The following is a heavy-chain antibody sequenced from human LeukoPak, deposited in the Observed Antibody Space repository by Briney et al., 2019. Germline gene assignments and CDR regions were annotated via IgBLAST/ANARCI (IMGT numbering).Heavy chain of an antibody. Sequence: GGSLRLSCAASGFTFSSYAMSWVRQAPGKGLEWVSSISSSSSYIYYADSVKGRFTISRDNAKNSLYLQMNSLRAEDTAVYYCASWGYCSGGGCYDYWGQGTLVTVSS. V-gene: IGHV3-21*01. CDR2: ISSSSSYI. J-gene: IGHJ4*02. CDR3: ASWGYCSGGGCYDY. D-gene: IGHD2-15*01. CDR1: GFTFSSYA.